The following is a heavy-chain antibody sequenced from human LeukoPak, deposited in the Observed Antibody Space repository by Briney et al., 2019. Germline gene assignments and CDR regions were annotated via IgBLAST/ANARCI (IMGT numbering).Heavy chain of an antibody. J-gene: IGHJ4*02. CDR2: ISSSSTI. CDR1: GFTFSSYS. V-gene: IGHV3-48*02. CDR3: ARDLYYGSGSYDY. D-gene: IGHD3-10*01. Sequence: GGSLRLSCAASGFTFSSYSMNWVRQAPGKGLEWVSYISSSSTIYYADSVKGRFTISRDNAKNSLYLQMNSLRDEGTAVYYCARDLYYGSGSYDYWGQGTLVTVSS.